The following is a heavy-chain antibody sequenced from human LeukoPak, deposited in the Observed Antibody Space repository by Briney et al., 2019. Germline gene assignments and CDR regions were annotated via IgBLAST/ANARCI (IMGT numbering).Heavy chain of an antibody. CDR1: GFTLTNYA. V-gene: IGHV3-30-3*01. J-gene: IGHJ4*02. CDR3: ARGGYYYDTIGSPGDY. CDR2: ISYAGTNK. D-gene: IGHD3-22*01. Sequence: GGSLRLSCVVSGFTLTNYALHWVRQAPGKGLEWVAVISYAGTNKYCADSVKGRFTISRDISKNTVYLHMDSLRDEDTAVYFCARGGYYYDTIGSPGDYWGQGTLVTVSS.